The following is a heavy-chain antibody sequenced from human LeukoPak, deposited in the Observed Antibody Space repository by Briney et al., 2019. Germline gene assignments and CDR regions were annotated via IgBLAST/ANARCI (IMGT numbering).Heavy chain of an antibody. CDR2: LYHGGST. CDR1: SYSISNGYN. J-gene: IGHJ4*02. Sequence: SETLSLTCTVSSYSISNGYNWGWVRQPPGKGLEWIGTLYHGGSTYYNPSLKSRVTILVDTSKNQFSLKMTSVTAADTAVYYCARDQYYDVSTYYEIDYWGQGTLVTVSS. CDR3: ARDQYYDVSTYYEIDY. D-gene: IGHD3-22*01. V-gene: IGHV4-38-2*02.